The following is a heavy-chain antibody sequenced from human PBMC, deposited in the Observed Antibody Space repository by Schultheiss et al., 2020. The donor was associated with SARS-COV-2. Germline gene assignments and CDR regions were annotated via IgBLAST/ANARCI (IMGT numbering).Heavy chain of an antibody. Sequence: GESLKLSCAASGFTFSSYSMNWVRQAPGKGLEWVSSISSSSSYIYYADSVKGRFTISRDNAKNSLYLQMNSLRAEDTAVYYWARETYYYDTSGYYPYYFDYWGQGTLVTVSS. CDR3: ARETYYYDTSGYYPYYFDY. CDR2: ISSSSSYI. V-gene: IGHV3-21*01. D-gene: IGHD3-22*01. J-gene: IGHJ4*02. CDR1: GFTFSSYS.